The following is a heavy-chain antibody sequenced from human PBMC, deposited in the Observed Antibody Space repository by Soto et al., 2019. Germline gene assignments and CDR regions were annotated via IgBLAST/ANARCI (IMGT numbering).Heavy chain of an antibody. D-gene: IGHD3-22*01. V-gene: IGHV1-69*13. J-gene: IGHJ6*02. CDR2: IIPIFGTA. Sequence: SVKVSCKASGGTFSSYAISWVRQAPGQGLEWMGGIIPIFGTANYAQKFQGRVTITADESTSTAYMELSSLRSEDTALYYCAGAGYYYDSSGYYFGDYYYYGMDVWG. CDR1: GGTFSSYA. CDR3: AGAGYYYDSSGYYFGDYYYYGMDV.